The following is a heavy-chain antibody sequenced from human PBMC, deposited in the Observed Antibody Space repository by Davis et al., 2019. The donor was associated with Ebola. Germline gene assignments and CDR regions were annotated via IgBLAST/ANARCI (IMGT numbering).Heavy chain of an antibody. CDR2: IYSGGST. V-gene: IGHV3-66*01. CDR3: AREYSSGWYAGHDAFDI. CDR1: GFTVSSNY. Sequence: GESLKISCAASGFTVSSNYMSWVRQAPGKGLEWVSVIYSGGSTYYADSVKGRFTISRDNSKNTLYLQMNSLRAEDTAVYYWAREYSSGWYAGHDAFDIWGQGTMVTVSS. D-gene: IGHD6-19*01. J-gene: IGHJ3*02.